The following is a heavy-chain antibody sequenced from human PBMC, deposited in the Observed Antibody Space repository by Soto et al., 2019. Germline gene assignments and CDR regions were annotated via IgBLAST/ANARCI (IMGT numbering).Heavy chain of an antibody. CDR1: GYTFSDYR. CDR2: IDSSDSYI. J-gene: IGHJ3*01. D-gene: IGHD3-9*01. CDR3: ANLDFTFDSIDVFDL. V-gene: IGHV5-10-1*01. Sequence: PGESLKISCQGSGYTFSDYRISWVRQMPGKGLEWLGTIDSSDSYITYSPSFQGHVTISADKSISTAFLRWTSLKSSDSAMYYCANLDFTFDSIDVFDLWGQGTMVTVSS.